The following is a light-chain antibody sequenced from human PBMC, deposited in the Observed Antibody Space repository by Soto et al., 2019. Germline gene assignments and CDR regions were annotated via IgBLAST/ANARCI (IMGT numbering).Light chain of an antibody. CDR3: AAWDDSLNGSYV. CDR1: GSNIGSNT. Sequence: QSVLTQPPSASGTPGQRVTISCSGSGSNIGSNTVNWYQQLPGTAPKLLIYSNNQRPSGVPDRFSGSKSGTSASLAISGLQSEDEADYYCAAWDDSLNGSYVFGTGTKLTVL. V-gene: IGLV1-44*01. CDR2: SNN. J-gene: IGLJ1*01.